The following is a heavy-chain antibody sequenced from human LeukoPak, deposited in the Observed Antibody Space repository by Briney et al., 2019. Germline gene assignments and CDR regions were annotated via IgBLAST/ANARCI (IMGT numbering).Heavy chain of an antibody. Sequence: SETLSLTCTASGGSISSYYWSLIRQPPGKGLEWIGYIHYSGSTNYNPSLKSRVTISVDMSKNQFSLILGSVTAADTAVYFCSMARRCIVRGITSFDYWGQGTVVTVSS. CDR3: SMARRCIVRGITSFDY. CDR2: IHYSGST. V-gene: IGHV4-59*08. J-gene: IGHJ4*02. D-gene: IGHD3-10*01. CDR1: GGSISSYY.